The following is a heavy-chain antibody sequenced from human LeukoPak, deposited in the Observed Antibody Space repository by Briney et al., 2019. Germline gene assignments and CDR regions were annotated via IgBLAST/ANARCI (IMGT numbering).Heavy chain of an antibody. CDR3: ARTAVLVAAAGFFRQKDGYWYAFDV. CDR2: IRKRNTI. Sequence: GSLRLSCAASGFTFSSYSINWVRQAPGKGVGVGSYIRKRNTINYADSVKGRFTISRDNAKNSLYLQMNSLRAEDTAVYYCARTAVLVAAAGFFRQKDGYWYAFDVWGQGTVVTVSS. CDR1: GFTFSSYS. V-gene: IGHV3-48*04. J-gene: IGHJ3*01. D-gene: IGHD6-13*01.